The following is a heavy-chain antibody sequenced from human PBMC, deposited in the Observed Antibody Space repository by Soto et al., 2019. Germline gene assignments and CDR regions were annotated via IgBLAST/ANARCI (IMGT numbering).Heavy chain of an antibody. CDR1: GGTFSSYA. J-gene: IGHJ6*02. Sequence: SVKVSCKASGGTFSSYAISWVRQAPGQGLEWMGGIIPIFGTANYAQKFQGRVTITADKSTSTAYMELSSLRSEDTAVYYCARRDGSGEYYYYYGMDVWGQGTTVTVSS. CDR2: IIPIFGTA. V-gene: IGHV1-69*06. CDR3: ARRDGSGEYYYYYGMDV. D-gene: IGHD3-10*01.